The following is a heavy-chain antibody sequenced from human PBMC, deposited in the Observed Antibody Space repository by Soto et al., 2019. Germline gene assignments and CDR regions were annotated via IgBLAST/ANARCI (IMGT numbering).Heavy chain of an antibody. Sequence: ASVKVSCKASGYTFTGYYMHWVRQAPGQGLEWMGWINPNSGGTNYAQKFQGRATMTRDTSISTAYMELSRLRSDDTAVYYCARDSLRPARYYYYYGMDVWGQGTTVTVSS. V-gene: IGHV1-2*02. D-gene: IGHD6-6*01. CDR1: GYTFTGYY. CDR2: INPNSGGT. CDR3: ARDSLRPARYYYYYGMDV. J-gene: IGHJ6*02.